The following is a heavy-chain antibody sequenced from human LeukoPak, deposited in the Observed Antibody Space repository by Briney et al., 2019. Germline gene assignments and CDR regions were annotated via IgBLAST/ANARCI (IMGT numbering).Heavy chain of an antibody. J-gene: IGHJ4*02. Sequence: SETLSLTCSVSGGSIRSDYWSWIRPPPGKGLWWIGYVHHTGTTNYNPSLKSRVTMSVDTSKNGFSLRLTSVNAADTGVYYCATAGDYNDLPHWGRGTLVTVSS. D-gene: IGHD4-11*01. CDR2: VHHTGTT. CDR1: GGSIRSDY. CDR3: ATAGDYNDLPH. V-gene: IGHV4-59*01.